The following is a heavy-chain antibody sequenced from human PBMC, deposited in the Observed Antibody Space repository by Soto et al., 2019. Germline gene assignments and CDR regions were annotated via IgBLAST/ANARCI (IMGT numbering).Heavy chain of an antibody. V-gene: IGHV3-23*01. CDR1: GFTFSSYA. CDR2: ISGSGGST. D-gene: IGHD6-13*01. Sequence: GGSLRLSCAASGFTFSSYAMSWVRQAPGKGLEWVSAISGSGGSTYYADSVKGRFTISRDNSKNTLYMQMNSLRAEDTAVYYCAKTPYSSSWYDPYFDYWGQGTLVTVSS. CDR3: AKTPYSSSWYDPYFDY. J-gene: IGHJ4*02.